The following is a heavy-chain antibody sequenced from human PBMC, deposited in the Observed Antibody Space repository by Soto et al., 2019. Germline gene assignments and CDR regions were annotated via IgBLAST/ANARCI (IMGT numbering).Heavy chain of an antibody. D-gene: IGHD4-17*01. CDR3: ARDLNYGLFDY. V-gene: IGHV3-7*01. CDR2: INEDGSEE. J-gene: IGHJ4*02. Sequence: GSLRLSCAASGFSFSTCWMSWVRQAPGKGLEWVANINEDGSEEYYVDSVKGRFTVSRDNAKNSLYLQMNSLRAEDTAVYYCARDLNYGLFDYWGQGILVTVSS. CDR1: GFSFSTCW.